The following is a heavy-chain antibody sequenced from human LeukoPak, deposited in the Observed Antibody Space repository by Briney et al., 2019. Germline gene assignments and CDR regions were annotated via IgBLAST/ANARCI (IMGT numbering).Heavy chain of an antibody. D-gene: IGHD2/OR15-2a*01. V-gene: IGHV3-23*01. Sequence: PGGSLRLSCAASGFTFSSYAMSWVRQAPGKGLEWVSAIGGSGGSTYYADSVKGRFTISRDNSKNTLYLQMNSLRAEDTAVYYCAKDSRLLYYFDYWGQGTLVTVSS. CDR2: IGGSGGST. CDR3: AKDSRLLYYFDY. J-gene: IGHJ4*02. CDR1: GFTFSSYA.